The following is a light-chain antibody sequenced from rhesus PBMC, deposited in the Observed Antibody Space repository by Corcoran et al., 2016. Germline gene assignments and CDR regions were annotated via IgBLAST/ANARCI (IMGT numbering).Light chain of an antibody. J-gene: IGKJ3*01. CDR3: QQHNSYPFT. CDR2: DAS. CDR1: QGISKY. V-gene: IGKV1-25*01. Sequence: DIQMTQSPSSLSASVGDTVTITCQASQGISKYLAWYQQKPGKAPKLLIYDASTLKSGVPSRFSGSGSGTEFTLTISSLQPEDFATYYCQQHNSYPFTFGPVTKLDIK.